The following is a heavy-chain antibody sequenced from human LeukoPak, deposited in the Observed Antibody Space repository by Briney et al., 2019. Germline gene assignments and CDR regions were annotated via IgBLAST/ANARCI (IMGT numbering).Heavy chain of an antibody. CDR2: IYHSGST. D-gene: IGHD3-3*01. J-gene: IGHJ4*02. CDR3: ARGGYDFDISAYDY. CDR1: GGSISSYY. Sequence: SETLSLTCTVSGGSISSYYWSWIRQPPGKGLEWIGYIYHSGSTNYNPSLKSRVTISVDTSKNQFSLKLSSVTAADTAVYYCARGGYDFDISAYDYWGQGTLVTVSS. V-gene: IGHV4-59*01.